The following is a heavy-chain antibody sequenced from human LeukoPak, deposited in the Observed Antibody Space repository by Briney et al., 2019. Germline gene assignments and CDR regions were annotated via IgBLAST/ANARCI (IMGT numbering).Heavy chain of an antibody. J-gene: IGHJ6*03. V-gene: IGHV1-18*01. D-gene: IGHD3-10*01. CDR3: ARGGSGDHQEQLGPPGYYHYMDV. CDR2: ISGHTGTA. CDR1: GYSFTAYG. Sequence: ASVKVSCKASGYSFTAYGMGWLRQAPGQGLEWMGWISGHTGTAIYAQNLQGRVTLTADTFTSTVYMEMRSLRSDDTAAYYCARGGSGDHQEQLGPPGYYHYMDVWGTGTTVTVSS.